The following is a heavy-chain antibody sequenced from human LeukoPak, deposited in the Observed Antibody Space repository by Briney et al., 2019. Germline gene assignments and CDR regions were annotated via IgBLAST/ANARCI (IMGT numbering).Heavy chain of an antibody. D-gene: IGHD6-13*01. CDR2: ISGSGSST. J-gene: IGHJ4*02. CDR3: AKEGSSSWTYYFDW. Sequence: GGSLTLSCAACGFTFSSYPMSWVSQARGTGLEWVSAISGSGSSTYYADSVKGRFTVSRDNSKNTLYLQMNSLRAEDTAVYYCAKEGSSSWTYYFDWWGQGTLVTVSS. CDR1: GFTFSSYP. V-gene: IGHV3-23*01.